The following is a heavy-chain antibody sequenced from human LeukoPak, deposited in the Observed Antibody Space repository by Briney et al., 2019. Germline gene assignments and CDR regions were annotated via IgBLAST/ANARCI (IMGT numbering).Heavy chain of an antibody. CDR1: GYTFSIYA. CDR3: ARQEPTAYVDY. V-gene: IGHV3-23*01. CDR2: ISGSGSST. J-gene: IGHJ4*02. D-gene: IGHD2-2*01. Sequence: GGSLRLSCAASGYTFSIYAMSCVRQAPGKGLEWVSTISGSGSSTYYADSVRGRFTIYRDNPKNTLYLQMNSLRAEDTALYYCARQEPTAYVDYWGQGTLVTVSS.